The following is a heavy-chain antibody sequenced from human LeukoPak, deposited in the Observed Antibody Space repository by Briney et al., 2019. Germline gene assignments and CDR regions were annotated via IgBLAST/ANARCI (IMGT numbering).Heavy chain of an antibody. Sequence: GGSLRLSCAASGFTVSSNYMSWVRQAPGKGLEWVSAISGSGGSTYYADSVKGRFTISRDNSKNTLYLQMNSLRADDTAVYYCARVVVVPAAIRGLGWFDPWGQGTLVTVSS. CDR1: GFTVSSNY. CDR2: ISGSGGST. V-gene: IGHV3-23*01. J-gene: IGHJ5*02. D-gene: IGHD2-2*02. CDR3: ARVVVVPAAIRGLGWFDP.